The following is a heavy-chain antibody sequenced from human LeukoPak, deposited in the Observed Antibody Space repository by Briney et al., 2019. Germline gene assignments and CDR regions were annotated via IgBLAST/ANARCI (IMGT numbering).Heavy chain of an antibody. CDR3: ARMSSYCDY. V-gene: IGHV3-7*01. CDR1: GFTFSSHH. Sequence: GGSQRLSCVASGFTFSSHHMNWVRQTPGKGLESVATIKPDGSEKYYVDSVKGRFTISRDNAKSSLYLQMNSLRAEDTGVYFCARMSSYCDYWGQGTLVTVSS. CDR2: IKPDGSEK. D-gene: IGHD2-2*01. J-gene: IGHJ4*02.